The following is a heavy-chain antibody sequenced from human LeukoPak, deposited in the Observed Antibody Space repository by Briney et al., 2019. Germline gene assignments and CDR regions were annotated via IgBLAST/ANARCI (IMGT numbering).Heavy chain of an antibody. CDR1: GGTFSSYA. D-gene: IGHD6-6*01. V-gene: IGHV1-46*01. Sequence: ASVKVSCKASGGTFSSYAISWVRQAPGQGLEWMGIINPSGGSTSYAQKFQGRVTMTRDTSTSTVYMELSSLRSEDTAVYYCARDHGKAAPWAGAFDIWGQGTMVTVSS. J-gene: IGHJ3*02. CDR3: ARDHGKAAPWAGAFDI. CDR2: INPSGGST.